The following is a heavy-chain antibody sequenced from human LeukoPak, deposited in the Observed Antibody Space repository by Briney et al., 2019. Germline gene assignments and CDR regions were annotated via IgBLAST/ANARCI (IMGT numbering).Heavy chain of an antibody. CDR3: ARRLTQYDCFDP. CDR1: GDSVSSNSVT. Sequence: SQTLSLTCAISGDSVSSNSVTWNWIRQSPSRGLEWLGRTYYRSTWYNDYAVSVRGRITVNPDTSKNQFSLHLNSVSPEDTAVYYCARRLTQYDCFDPWGQGILVTVSS. J-gene: IGHJ5*02. CDR2: TYYRSTWYN. D-gene: IGHD2-2*01. V-gene: IGHV6-1*01.